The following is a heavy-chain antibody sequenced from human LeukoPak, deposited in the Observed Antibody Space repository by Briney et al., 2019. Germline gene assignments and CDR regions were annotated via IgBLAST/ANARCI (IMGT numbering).Heavy chain of an antibody. V-gene: IGHV3-23*01. CDR3: ANGREVVTAHPSDY. CDR2: ISGSGGST. J-gene: IGHJ4*02. D-gene: IGHD2-21*02. Sequence: PGGSLRLSCAASGFTFSSYAMSWVRQAPGKGLEWVSGISGSGGSTYYADSVKGRFSISRDNSKNTLYLLMNSLRAEDTAVYYCANGREVVTAHPSDYWGQGTLVTVSS. CDR1: GFTFSSYA.